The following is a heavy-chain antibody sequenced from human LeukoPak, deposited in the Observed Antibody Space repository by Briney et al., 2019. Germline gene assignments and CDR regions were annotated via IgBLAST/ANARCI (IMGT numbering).Heavy chain of an antibody. J-gene: IGHJ5*02. D-gene: IGHD3-10*01. Sequence: SETLSLTCSVSGGSISSYYWSWIRQPAGKGLEWIGRIYTSGSTNYNPSLKSRVTMSVDTSKNQFSLKLSSVTAADTAVYYCAGTYYYGSNWFDPWGQGTLVTVSS. V-gene: IGHV4-4*07. CDR3: AGTYYYGSNWFDP. CDR2: IYTSGST. CDR1: GGSISSYY.